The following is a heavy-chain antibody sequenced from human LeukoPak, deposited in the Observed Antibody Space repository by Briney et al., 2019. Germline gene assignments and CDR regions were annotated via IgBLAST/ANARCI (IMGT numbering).Heavy chain of an antibody. CDR2: IYYSGST. D-gene: IGHD1-14*01. Sequence: SETLSLTCTVSGGSLSSSSDYWGWIRQPPGKGLEWIGSIYYSGSTYYNPSLKSRVTISVDTSKNQFSLKLSSVTAADTAVYYCDSLTTYFDYWGQGTLVTVSS. CDR1: GGSLSSSSDY. CDR3: DSLTTYFDY. J-gene: IGHJ4*02. V-gene: IGHV4-39*01.